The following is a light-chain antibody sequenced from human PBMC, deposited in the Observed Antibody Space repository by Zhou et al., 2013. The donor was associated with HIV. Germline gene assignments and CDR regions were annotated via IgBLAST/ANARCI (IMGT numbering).Light chain of an antibody. V-gene: IGKV1-5*01. CDR3: LQHNSYPWT. CDR2: AAS. Sequence: DIQMTQSPSTLSASVGDRVTITCRASQSISSWLAWYQQKPGKAPKLLIYAASTLQSGVPSRFSGSGSVTDFTLTISSLQPEDVATYYCLQHNSYPWTFGQGTKVEIK. J-gene: IGKJ1*01. CDR1: QSISSW.